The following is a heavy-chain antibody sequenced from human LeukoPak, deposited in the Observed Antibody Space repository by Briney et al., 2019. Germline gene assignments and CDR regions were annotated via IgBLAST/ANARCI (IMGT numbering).Heavy chain of an antibody. V-gene: IGHV4-34*01. CDR3: ARVEALYCSSTSCFYYYFDY. CDR1: GGSFSGYY. Sequence: PSETLSFTCAVYGGSFSGYYWSWIRQPPGKGLEWIGEINHSGSTNYNPSLKSRVTISVDTSKNQFSLKLSSVTAADTAVYYCARVEALYCSSTSCFYYYFDYWGQGTLVTVSS. CDR2: INHSGST. J-gene: IGHJ4*02. D-gene: IGHD2-2*01.